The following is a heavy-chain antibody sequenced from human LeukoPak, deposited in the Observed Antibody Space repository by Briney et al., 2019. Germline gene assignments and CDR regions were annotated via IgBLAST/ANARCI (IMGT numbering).Heavy chain of an antibody. CDR2: ISSDGSST. V-gene: IGHV3-74*03. Sequence: GGSLRLSCAASGFTFSSYWMHWVRQAPGKGLVWVSRISSDGSSTTYADSVKGRFTICRDNAKNTLYLQMNSLRAEDTAVYYCARATLGYSGGWYDYWGQGALVTVSS. CDR3: ARATLGYSGGWYDY. D-gene: IGHD6-19*01. CDR1: GFTFSSYW. J-gene: IGHJ4*02.